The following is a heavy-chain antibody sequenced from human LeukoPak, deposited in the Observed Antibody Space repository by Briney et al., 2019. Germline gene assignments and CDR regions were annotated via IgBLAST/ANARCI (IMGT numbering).Heavy chain of an antibody. CDR2: INHSGST. D-gene: IGHD6-13*01. CDR1: GGSFSGYY. J-gene: IGHJ5*02. V-gene: IGHV4-34*01. Sequence: SETLSLTCAVYGGSFSGYYWSWIRQPPGKGLEWIGEINHSGSTNYNPSIKSRVTISVDTSKNQFSLNLTSVTAADTAVYYCARLYIGGYSRSTNYNWFDPLGPGNPGHRLL. CDR3: ARLYIGGYSRSTNYNWFDP.